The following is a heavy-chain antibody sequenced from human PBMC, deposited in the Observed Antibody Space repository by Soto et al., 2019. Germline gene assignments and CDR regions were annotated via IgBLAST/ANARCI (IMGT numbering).Heavy chain of an antibody. J-gene: IGHJ6*02. CDR1: GGSLSGYY. CDR2: IIHSGST. CDR3: ARGGYGLMHDYYGMDV. Sequence: PSETLSLTCAVYGGSLSGYYWSWIRQPPGKGLEWIGEIIHSGSTNYNPSLKSRVTISVDTSKNQFSLNLSSVTAADTAVYYCARGGYGLMHDYYGMDVWGQGTTVTVSS. D-gene: IGHD5-18*01. V-gene: IGHV4-34*01.